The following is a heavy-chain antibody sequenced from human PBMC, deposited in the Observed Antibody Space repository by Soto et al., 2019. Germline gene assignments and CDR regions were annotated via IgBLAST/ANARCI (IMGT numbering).Heavy chain of an antibody. CDR2: VIPIFGTA. J-gene: IGHJ5*02. Sequence: SVKVSCKTSGGTFNRHSITWVRQAPGQGLEWMGAVIPIFGTANYAQKFQGRVTMTADISTSTAYMELRSLRSDDTAVYYCARITAAAILQSSDPRGQGTLVTV. CDR3: ARITAAAILQSSDP. CDR1: GGTFNRHS. D-gene: IGHD6-13*01. V-gene: IGHV1-69*06.